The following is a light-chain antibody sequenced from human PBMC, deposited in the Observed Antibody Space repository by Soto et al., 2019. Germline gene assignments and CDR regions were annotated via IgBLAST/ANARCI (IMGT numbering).Light chain of an antibody. CDR2: DVS. CDR3: SSYTTSNTRQIV. V-gene: IGLV2-14*01. CDR1: SRDVGGYNY. Sequence: QSAQTHPASVSGSPGQSITSACTGTSRDVGGYNYVSWYQQHPGKAPKFMIYDVSNRPSGVSNRFSGSKSGNTAFLTSSGLQAEDEADYYCSSYTTSNTRQIVFGTGTKVTVL. J-gene: IGLJ1*01.